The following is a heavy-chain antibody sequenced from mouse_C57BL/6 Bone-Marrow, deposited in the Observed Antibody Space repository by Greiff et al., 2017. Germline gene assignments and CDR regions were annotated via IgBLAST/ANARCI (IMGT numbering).Heavy chain of an antibody. J-gene: IGHJ2*01. CDR2: IRNKANGYTT. D-gene: IGHD4-1*01. CDR1: GFTFTDYY. CDR3: ARSLTVFDY. V-gene: IGHV7-3*01. Sequence: EAKLVESGGGLVQPGGSLSLSCAASGFTFTDYYMSWVRQPPGKALEWLGFIRNKANGYTTEYSASVKGRFTISRDNSQSILYLQMNALRAEDSATYYCARSLTVFDYWGQGTTLTVSS.